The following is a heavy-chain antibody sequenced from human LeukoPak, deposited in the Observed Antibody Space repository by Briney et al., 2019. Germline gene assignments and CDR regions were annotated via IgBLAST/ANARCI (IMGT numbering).Heavy chain of an antibody. CDR2: IHTSGRT. V-gene: IGHV4-61*02. D-gene: IGHD1-26*01. CDR1: GAYLSSGDYY. CDR3: TRVRPPTTSDY. J-gene: IGHJ4*02. Sequence: SETLSLTCIISGAYLSSGDYYWTWIRQPAGKGLEWIGRIHTSGRTYYNSSLNSRVSISLEFSKNQFSLTLKSVTAADTAIYYCTRVRPPTTSDYWGQGTLVIVSS.